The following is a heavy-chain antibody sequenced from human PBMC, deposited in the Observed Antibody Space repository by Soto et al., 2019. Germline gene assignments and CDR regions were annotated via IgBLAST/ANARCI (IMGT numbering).Heavy chain of an antibody. CDR3: AKGDTAMDSSGYYYVDFDY. CDR2: IGGGGNT. D-gene: IGHD3-22*01. J-gene: IGHJ4*02. CDR1: GFNFGNYA. Sequence: GGSLRLSCAASGFNFGNYAISWVRQAPGKGPEWVSSIGGGGNTYYADSVKGRFTISRDNSKNMLYLQMNTLRADDTAVYYCAKGDTAMDSSGYYYVDFDYWGQGTLVTVSS. V-gene: IGHV3-23*01.